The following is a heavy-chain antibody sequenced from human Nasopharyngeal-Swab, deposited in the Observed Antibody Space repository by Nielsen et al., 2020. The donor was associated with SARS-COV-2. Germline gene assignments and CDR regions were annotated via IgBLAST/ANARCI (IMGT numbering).Heavy chain of an antibody. J-gene: IGHJ4*02. CDR3: ARARIAAAGYYFDY. CDR1: GFTFSSYD. D-gene: IGHD6-13*01. V-gene: IGHV3-13*01. CDR2: IGTAGDT. Sequence: GESLKISCAASGFTFSSYDMHWVRQATGKGLEWVSAIGTAGDTYYPGSVKGRFTISRENAKNSLYLQMNSLRAGVTAVYYCARARIAAAGYYFDYWGQGTLVTVSS.